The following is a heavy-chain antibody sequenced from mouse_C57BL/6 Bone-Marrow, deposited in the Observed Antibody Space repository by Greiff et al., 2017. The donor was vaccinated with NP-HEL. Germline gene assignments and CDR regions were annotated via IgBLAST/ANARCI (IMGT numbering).Heavy chain of an antibody. Sequence: VQLKESGGDLVKPGGSLKLSCAASGFTFSSYGMSWFRQTPDKRLAWVATISSGGSYTYYPDSVKGRFTISRDNAKNTLYLQMSSLKSEDTAMYYCASPYDYDVAWFAYWGQGTLVTVSA. J-gene: IGHJ3*01. V-gene: IGHV5-6*01. CDR3: ASPYDYDVAWFAY. D-gene: IGHD2-4*01. CDR2: ISSGGSYT. CDR1: GFTFSSYG.